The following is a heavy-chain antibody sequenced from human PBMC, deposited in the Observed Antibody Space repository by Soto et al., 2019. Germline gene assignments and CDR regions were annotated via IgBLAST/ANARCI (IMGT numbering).Heavy chain of an antibody. V-gene: IGHV3-7*03. Sequence: EVQLVQSGGGLVQPGGSLRLSCAASGFTCSDYWMTWVRQAPGKGLEWVANIKQDGSEQYYVDSVKDRFTISRDNAKNSLSLQMDSLRAEDTAVHYCARGDYGGDSGAYWGQGTLVTVSS. CDR3: ARGDYGGDSGAY. J-gene: IGHJ4*02. D-gene: IGHD4-17*01. CDR2: IKQDGSEQ. CDR1: GFTCSDYW.